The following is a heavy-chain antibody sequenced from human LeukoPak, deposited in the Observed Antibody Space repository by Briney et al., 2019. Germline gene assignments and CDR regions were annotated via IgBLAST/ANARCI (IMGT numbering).Heavy chain of an antibody. CDR3: ARGPPRGKYYYMDV. Sequence: GGSLRLSCAASGFTFSSFDMHWVRQPTGQGLEWVSTIGTASDTYYPGSVEGRFTLSRDNAKDSLYLQMNSLTAGDTAVYYYARGPPRGKYYYMDVWGKGTTVTVSS. D-gene: IGHD1-1*01. CDR1: GFTFSSFD. J-gene: IGHJ6*03. V-gene: IGHV3-13*01. CDR2: IGTASDT.